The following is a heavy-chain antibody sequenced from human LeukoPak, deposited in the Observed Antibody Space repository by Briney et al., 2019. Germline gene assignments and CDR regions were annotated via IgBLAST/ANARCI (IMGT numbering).Heavy chain of an antibody. D-gene: IGHD4-23*01. CDR3: ATYGGNTAEYFQY. CDR2: IIPPSRTA. J-gene: IGHJ1*01. Sequence: SVKVSCRASGGVYSFYSITWVRQAPGQGLEWMGGIIPPSRTANYAQKFQGRVTITKDESTSTTYMELSSLRFEDTADYYCATYGGNTAEYFQYWGQGTLVTVSS. CDR1: GGVYSFYS. V-gene: IGHV1-69*05.